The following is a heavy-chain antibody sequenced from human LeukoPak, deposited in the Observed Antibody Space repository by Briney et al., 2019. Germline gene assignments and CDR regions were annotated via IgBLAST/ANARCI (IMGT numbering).Heavy chain of an antibody. CDR2: ISPGDSDT. CDR1: GYTFTTYW. V-gene: IGHV5-51*01. D-gene: IGHD2-2*01. Sequence: GESLKISCKGSGYTFTTYWIGWVRQMPGKGLEWMGIISPGDSDTRYSPPFQGQVTISADKSIRTAYLQWSSLKASDTAMYYCARRYCSSTFCHGAFDIWGQGTVVTVSS. J-gene: IGHJ3*02. CDR3: ARRYCSSTFCHGAFDI.